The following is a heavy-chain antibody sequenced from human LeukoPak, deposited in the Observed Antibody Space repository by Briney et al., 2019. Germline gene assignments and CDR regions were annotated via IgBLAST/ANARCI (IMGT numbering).Heavy chain of an antibody. Sequence: PSETLSLTCAVSSYSISSGYYWGWIRQPPGKGLEWIGTVYHSGSTYYNPSLKSRVTISPDTSKNQISLRLSSVTAADTPVYYCARGRSLGIYDYWGQGTLVTVSS. D-gene: IGHD7-27*01. V-gene: IGHV4-38-2*01. J-gene: IGHJ4*02. CDR3: ARGRSLGIYDY. CDR2: VYHSGST. CDR1: SYSISSGYY.